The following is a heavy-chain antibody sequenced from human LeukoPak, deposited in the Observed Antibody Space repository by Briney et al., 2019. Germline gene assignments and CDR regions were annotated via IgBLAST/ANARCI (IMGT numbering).Heavy chain of an antibody. CDR2: IWYDGTNK. CDR3: ARADDGYPDY. V-gene: IGHV3-33*08. CDR1: GFTFSSYA. Sequence: GGSLRLSCAASGFTFSSYAMHWVRQVPGKGLEWVALIWYDGTNKDYVDSVKGRFTISRDNSKNTVYLQMNSLRAEDTAVYYCARADDGYPDYWGQGTLVTVSS. J-gene: IGHJ4*02. D-gene: IGHD5-24*01.